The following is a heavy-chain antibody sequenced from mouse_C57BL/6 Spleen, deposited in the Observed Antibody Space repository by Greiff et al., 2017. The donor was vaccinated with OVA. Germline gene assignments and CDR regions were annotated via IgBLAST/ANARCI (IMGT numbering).Heavy chain of an antibody. CDR3: ARRNWDMRYFDV. J-gene: IGHJ1*03. D-gene: IGHD4-1*01. CDR1: GYTFTNYW. CDR2: IYPGGGYT. V-gene: IGHV1-63*01. Sequence: QVQLQQSGAELVRPGTSVKMSCKASGYTFTNYWIDWAKQRPGHGLEWIGEIYPGGGYTNYNEKFKGKATLTADTSSSTAYMQFSSLTSEDSAIYYCARRNWDMRYFDVWGTGTTVTVSS.